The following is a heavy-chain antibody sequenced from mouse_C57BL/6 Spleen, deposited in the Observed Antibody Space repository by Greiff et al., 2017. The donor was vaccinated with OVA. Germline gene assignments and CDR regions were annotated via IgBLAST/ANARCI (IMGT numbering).Heavy chain of an antibody. J-gene: IGHJ2*01. D-gene: IGHD2-4*01. CDR2: ISSGSSTI. Sequence: EVQVVESGGGLVKPGGSLKLSCAASGFTFSDYGMHWVRQAPEKGLEWVAYISSGSSTIYYADTVKGRFTISRDNAKNTLFLQMTSLRSEDTAMYYCARQAYYDYDVYYFDYWGQGTTLTVSS. V-gene: IGHV5-17*01. CDR3: ARQAYYDYDVYYFDY. CDR1: GFTFSDYG.